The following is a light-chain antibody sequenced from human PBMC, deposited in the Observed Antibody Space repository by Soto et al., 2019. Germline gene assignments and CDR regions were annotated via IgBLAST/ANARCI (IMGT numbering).Light chain of an antibody. CDR1: SSDVGGYNY. CDR3: CSYAGSYTVV. J-gene: IGLJ2*01. CDR2: DVS. V-gene: IGLV2-11*01. Sequence: CALTQPRSVSGSPGQSVTISCTGTSSDVGGYNYVSWYQQHPGKAPKLMIYDVSKRPSGVPDRFSGSKSGNTASLTISGLQAEDEADYYCCSYAGSYTVVFGGGTKVTVL.